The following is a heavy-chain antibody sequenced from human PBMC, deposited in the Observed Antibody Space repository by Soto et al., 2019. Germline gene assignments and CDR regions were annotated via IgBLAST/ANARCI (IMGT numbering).Heavy chain of an antibody. Sequence: LSLTFVLSGDSVASNRATWNWVRQSPSRGLEWLGRTYYRSKWKNDYALSVNSRITINPDTSKNQLSLQLSSVTPDDTAIYYCVRGADSSFDYWGQGTLVTVSS. D-gene: IGHD6-13*01. CDR2: TYYRSKWKN. CDR1: GDSVASNRAT. CDR3: VRGADSSFDY. J-gene: IGHJ4*02. V-gene: IGHV6-1*01.